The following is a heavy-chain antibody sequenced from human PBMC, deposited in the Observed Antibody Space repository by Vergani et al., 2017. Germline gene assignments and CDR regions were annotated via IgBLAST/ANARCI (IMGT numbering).Heavy chain of an antibody. V-gene: IGHV1-8*03. CDR1: GYTFTSYD. D-gene: IGHD3-10*02. CDR3: ARVSPLMFGRGASDNWFDP. Sequence: QVQLVQSGAEVKKPGASVKVSCKASGYTFTSYDINWVRQATGQGLEWMGWMNPNSGNTGYAQKFQGRVTITRNTSISTAYMELSSLISEDTAVYYCARVSPLMFGRGASDNWFDPWGQGTLVTVSS. CDR2: MNPNSGNT. J-gene: IGHJ5*02.